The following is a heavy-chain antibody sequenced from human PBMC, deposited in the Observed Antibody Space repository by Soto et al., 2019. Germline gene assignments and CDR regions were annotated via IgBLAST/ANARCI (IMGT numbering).Heavy chain of an antibody. J-gene: IGHJ3*02. Sequence: GGSLRLSCAASGFTFSSYSMNWVRQAPGKGLEGVSYISSSSTIYYADSVKGRFTIYRDNAKNSLYLQMNSLRDADTAVYYCARGPYFYDSSGYPDAFDIWGQGTMVTVSS. D-gene: IGHD3-22*01. CDR3: ARGPYFYDSSGYPDAFDI. CDR2: ISSSSTI. CDR1: GFTFSSYS. V-gene: IGHV3-48*02.